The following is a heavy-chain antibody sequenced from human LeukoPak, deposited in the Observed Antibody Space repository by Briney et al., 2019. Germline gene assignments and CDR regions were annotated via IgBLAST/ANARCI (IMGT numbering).Heavy chain of an antibody. CDR3: AKGSAQTGYYFDS. CDR2: ITGRSGGT. V-gene: IGHV3-23*01. CDR1: GFTISNFA. D-gene: IGHD3-10*01. J-gene: IGHJ4*02. Sequence: GGSLRLSCAASGFTISNFAMAWVRQAPGKGLEWVSSITGRSGGTYYADSVKGRFTISRDTSRNTLHLQMSSLRAEDTASYYCAKGSAQTGYYFDSWGQGTLVTVSS.